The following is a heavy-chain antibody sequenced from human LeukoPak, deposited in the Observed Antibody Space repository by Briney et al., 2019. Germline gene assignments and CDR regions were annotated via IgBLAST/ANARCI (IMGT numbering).Heavy chain of an antibody. D-gene: IGHD6-19*01. CDR1: GYTFTGYY. CDR2: INPNSGGT. CDR3: ARDQAVAGTRGYYGMDV. J-gene: IGHJ6*02. V-gene: IGHV1-2*04. Sequence: VSVKVSCKASGYTFTGYYMHWVRQAPGQGLEWMGWINPNSGGTNYAQKFQGWVTMTRDTSISTAYMELSRLRSDDTAVYYCARDQAVAGTRGYYGMDVWGQGTTVTASS.